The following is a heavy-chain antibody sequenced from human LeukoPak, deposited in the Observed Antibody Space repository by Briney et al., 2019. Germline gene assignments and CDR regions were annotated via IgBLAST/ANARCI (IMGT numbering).Heavy chain of an antibody. J-gene: IGHJ4*02. Sequence: YPGGSLRLSGTASGFTFGDYAMSWFRQAPGKGLEWVGFIRSKAYGGTTEYAASVKGRFTISRDDSKSIAYLQMNSLKTEDTAVYYCTRDPSGYYDSSGHFDYWGQGTLVTVSS. CDR1: GFTFGDYA. V-gene: IGHV3-49*03. CDR2: IRSKAYGGTT. D-gene: IGHD3-22*01. CDR3: TRDPSGYYDSSGHFDY.